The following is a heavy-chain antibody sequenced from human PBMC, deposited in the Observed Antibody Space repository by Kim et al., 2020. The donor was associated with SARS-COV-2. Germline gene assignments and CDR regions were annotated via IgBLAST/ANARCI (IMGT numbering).Heavy chain of an antibody. CDR3: AKDRDNWNDTPDAFHI. V-gene: IGHV3-23*01. Sequence: GGSLRLSCAASGFTFSSYAMSWVRQAPGKGLEWVSAISTSGHSAYYADSVKGRFTIFRDNSKNTLYLHMNSLRAEDTAVYYCAKDRDNWNDTPDAFHIWGQGTMVTVSS. J-gene: IGHJ3*02. CDR1: GFTFSSYA. D-gene: IGHD1-1*01. CDR2: ISTSGHSA.